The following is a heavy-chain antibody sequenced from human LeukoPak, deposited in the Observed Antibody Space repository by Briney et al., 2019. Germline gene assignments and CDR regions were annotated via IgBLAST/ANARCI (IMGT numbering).Heavy chain of an antibody. CDR2: ISSSSSYI. V-gene: IGHV3-21*01. Sequence: GGSLRLSCAASGFTFSSYSMNWVRQAPGKGLEWVSSISSSSSYIYYADSVKGRFTISRDNAKNSLYLQTNSLRAEDTAVYYCARDLGLYCSSTSCYMYWGQGPLVTVSS. J-gene: IGHJ4*02. D-gene: IGHD2-2*02. CDR3: ARDLGLYCSSTSCYMY. CDR1: GFTFSSYS.